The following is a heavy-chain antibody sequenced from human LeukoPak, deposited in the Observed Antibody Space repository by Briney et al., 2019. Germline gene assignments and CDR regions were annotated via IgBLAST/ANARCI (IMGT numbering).Heavy chain of an antibody. V-gene: IGHV4-4*07. D-gene: IGHD3-22*01. Sequence: PSETLSLTCTVSGGSISSYYWSWIRQPAGKGLEWIGRIYTSGSTNYNPSLKSRVTMSVDTSKNQFSLKLSSVTAADTAVYYCARAGDYYDSSGYYLLFDYWGQGTLVTVSS. CDR3: ARAGDYYDSSGYYLLFDY. CDR1: GGSISSYY. J-gene: IGHJ4*02. CDR2: IYTSGST.